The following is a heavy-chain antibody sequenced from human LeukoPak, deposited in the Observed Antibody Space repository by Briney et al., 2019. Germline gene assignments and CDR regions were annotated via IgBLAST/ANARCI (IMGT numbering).Heavy chain of an antibody. J-gene: IGHJ4*02. Sequence: PGGSLRLSCAASGFTFCDYYMRWLRQAPGKGLGWVSYVSSSGSTIYYADSVKGRFTISRDNAKISLYLQMSSLRAEDTAVYYCARDQERRGYSGYDSSYYFDYWGQGTLVTVSS. CDR1: GFTFCDYY. CDR2: VSSSGSTI. V-gene: IGHV3-11*04. CDR3: ARDQERRGYSGYDSSYYFDY. D-gene: IGHD5-12*01.